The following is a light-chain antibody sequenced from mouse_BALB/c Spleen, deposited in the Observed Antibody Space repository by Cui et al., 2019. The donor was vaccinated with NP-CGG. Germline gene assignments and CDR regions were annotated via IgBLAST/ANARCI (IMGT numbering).Light chain of an antibody. CDR2: GTN. CDR1: TGAVTTINY. J-gene: IGLJ1*01. Sequence: QAVVTQESALTTPPGETVTLTCRSSTGAVTTINYANWVQEKPDHLFTGLIGGTNNRAPGVPARFSGSLIGDKAALTITGAQTEDEAIYFCALWYSNHWVFGGGTKLTVL. V-gene: IGLV1*01. CDR3: ALWYSNHWV.